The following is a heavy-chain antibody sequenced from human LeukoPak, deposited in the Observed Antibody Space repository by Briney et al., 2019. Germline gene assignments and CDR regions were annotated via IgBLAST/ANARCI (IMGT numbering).Heavy chain of an antibody. V-gene: IGHV4-38-2*01. CDR1: GYSISSGYY. D-gene: IGHD6-6*01. CDR2: IYHSGST. CDR3: AKGGNSEYSSSSY. Sequence: SETLSLTCAVSGYSISSGYYWGWIRQPPGKGLEWIGSIYHSGSTYYNPSLKSRVTISVDTSKNQFSLNLNSVTAADTAVYYCAKGGNSEYSSSSYWGQGTLVTVSS. J-gene: IGHJ4*02.